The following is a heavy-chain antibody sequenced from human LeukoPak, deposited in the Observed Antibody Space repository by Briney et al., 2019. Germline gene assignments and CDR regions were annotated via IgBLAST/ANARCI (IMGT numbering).Heavy chain of an antibody. Sequence: ASVKVSCKASGYTFTGYYMHWVRQAPGQGLEWMGRINPNSGGTNYAQKFQGRVTMTRDTSISTAYMELSRLRSDDTAVYYCARASRNWNYAFDIWDQGTMVTVSS. V-gene: IGHV1-2*06. CDR1: GYTFTGYY. CDR3: ARASRNWNYAFDI. J-gene: IGHJ3*02. CDR2: INPNSGGT. D-gene: IGHD1-7*01.